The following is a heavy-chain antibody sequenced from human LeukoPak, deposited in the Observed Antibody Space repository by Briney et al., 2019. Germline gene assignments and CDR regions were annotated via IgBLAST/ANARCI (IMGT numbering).Heavy chain of an antibody. CDR1: GFTVSNSY. D-gene: IGHD6-19*01. CDR2: IYSGGST. J-gene: IGHJ5*02. V-gene: IGHV3-53*01. CDR3: AREAVAGTGADWFDP. Sequence: PGGSLRLPCAASGFTVSNSYMSWVRQAPGKGLEWVSVIYSGGSTYYADSVKGRFTISRDNSKNTLYLQMNSLRAEDTAVYYCAREAVAGTGADWFDPWGQGTLVTVSS.